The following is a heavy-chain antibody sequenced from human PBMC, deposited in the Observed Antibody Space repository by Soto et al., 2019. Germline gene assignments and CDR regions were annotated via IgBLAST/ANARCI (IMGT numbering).Heavy chain of an antibody. Sequence: EVQLVESGGGLVQPGGSLRLSCAASGFIFSGYDMHWVRQAIGKGLEWVSGIGPAGDTSYPGSVKGRFSISRENAKNSLYLQMNSLRAEDTDVYYCARALDYGDFSFDYWGQGTLVTVSS. CDR1: GFIFSGYD. CDR3: ARALDYGDFSFDY. J-gene: IGHJ4*02. D-gene: IGHD4-17*01. V-gene: IGHV3-13*01. CDR2: IGPAGDT.